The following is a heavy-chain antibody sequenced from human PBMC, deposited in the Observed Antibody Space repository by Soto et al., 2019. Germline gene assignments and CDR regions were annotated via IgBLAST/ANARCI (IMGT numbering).Heavy chain of an antibody. CDR2: IWYDGSNK. CDR1: GFTFSSYG. J-gene: IGHJ4*02. Sequence: QVQLVESGGGVVQPGRSLRLSCAASGFTFSSYGMHWVRQAPGKGLEWVAVIWYDGSNKYYADSVKGRFTISRDNSKNPLYLQMNSLRAEDTAVYYCARRGYSYGTGYYFDYWGQGTLVTVSS. V-gene: IGHV3-33*01. CDR3: ARRGYSYGTGYYFDY. D-gene: IGHD5-18*01.